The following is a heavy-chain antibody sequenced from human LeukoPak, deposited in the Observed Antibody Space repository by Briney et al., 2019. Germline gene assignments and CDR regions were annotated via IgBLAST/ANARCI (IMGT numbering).Heavy chain of an antibody. V-gene: IGHV3-15*01. CDR2: IKSKTDGGTT. CDR1: GFTFSSAW. D-gene: IGHD3-10*01. CDR3: TTGNYYGSGGYDY. Sequence: GGSLRLSCAASGFTFSSAWMTWVRQAPGKGLEWVGRIKSKTDGGTTDYAAPVKGRFSISRDDSKNTLYVQMNSLKTEDTAVYYCTTGNYYGSGGYDYWGQGTLVTVSS. J-gene: IGHJ4*02.